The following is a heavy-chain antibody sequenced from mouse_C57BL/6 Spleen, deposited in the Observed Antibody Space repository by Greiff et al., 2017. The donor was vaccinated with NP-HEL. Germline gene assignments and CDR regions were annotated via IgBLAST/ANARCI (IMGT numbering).Heavy chain of an antibody. Sequence: EVQGVESGGGLVKPGGSLKLSCAASGFTFSDYGMHWVRQAPEKGLEWVAYISSGSSTIYYADTVKGRFTISRDNAKNTLFLRMTSLRSEDTAMYYCARPRTAQATAWFAYWGQGTLVTVSA. CDR2: ISSGSSTI. V-gene: IGHV5-17*01. CDR1: GFTFSDYG. CDR3: ARPRTAQATAWFAY. J-gene: IGHJ3*01. D-gene: IGHD3-2*02.